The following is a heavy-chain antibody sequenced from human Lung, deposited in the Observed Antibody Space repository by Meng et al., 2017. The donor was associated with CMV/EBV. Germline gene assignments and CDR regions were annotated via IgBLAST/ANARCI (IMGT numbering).Heavy chain of an antibody. Sequence: GGSXRLXXAASGFTFSSYSMNWVRQAPGKGLEWVSYISSSSSTIYYADSVKGRFTISRDNAKNSLYLQMNSLRAEDTAVYYCARELGVFWSGRYYWYYYGMDVWXQGTXVTVSS. CDR2: ISSSSSTI. J-gene: IGHJ6*02. D-gene: IGHD3-3*01. CDR3: ARELGVFWSGRYYWYYYGMDV. V-gene: IGHV3-48*04. CDR1: GFTFSSYS.